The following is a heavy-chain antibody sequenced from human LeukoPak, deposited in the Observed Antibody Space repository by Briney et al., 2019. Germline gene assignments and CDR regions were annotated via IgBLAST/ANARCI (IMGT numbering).Heavy chain of an antibody. CDR1: GDSISNYY. J-gene: IGHJ4*02. CDR2: ISTSGNT. Sequence: PSETLSLTCTVSGDSISNYYWSWIRQPAGKGLEWIGRISTSGNTNYNSSLKSRVTVSVDMSKNQFSLKLSSVTAADTAVYYCARERGGTVSLHFDYWGQGTLVTVSS. CDR3: ARERGGTVSLHFDY. D-gene: IGHD4-17*01. V-gene: IGHV4-4*07.